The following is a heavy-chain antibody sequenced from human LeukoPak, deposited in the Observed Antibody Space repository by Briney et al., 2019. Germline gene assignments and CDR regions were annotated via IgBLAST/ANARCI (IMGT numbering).Heavy chain of an antibody. CDR1: GFTFSSYW. D-gene: IGHD3-16*01. Sequence: PGGSLRLSCAASGFTFSSYWMHWVRQAPGKGLVWVSRINSDGSSTSYADSVKGRFTISRDNAKNTLYLQMNSLRAEDTAVYYCARAPSMITFGGPISWAFDIWGQGTMVTVSS. CDR2: INSDGSST. V-gene: IGHV3-74*01. J-gene: IGHJ3*02. CDR3: ARAPSMITFGGPISWAFDI.